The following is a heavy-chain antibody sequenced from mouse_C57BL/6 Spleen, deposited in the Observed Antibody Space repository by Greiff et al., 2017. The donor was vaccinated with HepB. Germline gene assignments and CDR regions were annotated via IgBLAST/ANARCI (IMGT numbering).Heavy chain of an antibody. D-gene: IGHD2-3*01. CDR3: ARSGGGYYVLYYFDY. Sequence: VQLQQSGAELVKPGASVKISCKASGYAFSSYWMNWVKQRPGKGLEWIGQIYPGDGDTNYNGKFKGKATLTADKSSSTAYMQLSSLTSEDSAVYFFARSGGGYYVLYYFDYWGQGTTLTVSS. V-gene: IGHV1-80*01. CDR2: IYPGDGDT. CDR1: GYAFSSYW. J-gene: IGHJ2*01.